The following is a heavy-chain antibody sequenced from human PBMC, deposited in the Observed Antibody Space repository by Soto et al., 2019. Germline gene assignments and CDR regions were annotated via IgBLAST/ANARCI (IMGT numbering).Heavy chain of an antibody. D-gene: IGHD3-10*01. Sequence: ASVKVSFKASGYTFTGYYMHWVRQAPGQGLEWMGWINPNSGGTNYAQKFQGWVTMTRDTSISTAYMELSRLRSDDTAVYYCARDRAPYGTSYYGSGSYYYYYGMDVWGQGTTVTVS. V-gene: IGHV1-2*04. CDR3: ARDRAPYGTSYYGSGSYYYYYGMDV. J-gene: IGHJ6*02. CDR2: INPNSGGT. CDR1: GYTFTGYY.